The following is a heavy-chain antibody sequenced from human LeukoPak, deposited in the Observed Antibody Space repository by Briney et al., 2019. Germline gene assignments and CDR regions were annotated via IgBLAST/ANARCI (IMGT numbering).Heavy chain of an antibody. CDR3: ARGGDCRSTSCYTHPDIDY. CDR1: GLTFSSYW. Sequence: GGSLRLSCAASGLTFSSYWMSWVRQAPGKGLEWVANIKQDGSEKYYVDSVKGRFTISRDNAQNSLYLQMNSLRAEDKAVYTCARGGDCRSTSCYTHPDIDYWAQGTVVTVSS. J-gene: IGHJ4*02. V-gene: IGHV3-7*04. CDR2: IKQDGSEK. D-gene: IGHD2-2*02.